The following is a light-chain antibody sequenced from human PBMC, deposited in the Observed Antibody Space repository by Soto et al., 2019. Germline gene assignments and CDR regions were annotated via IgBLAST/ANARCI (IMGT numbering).Light chain of an antibody. CDR2: EVS. J-gene: IGLJ3*02. Sequence: QPASVSGSPGQSITISCTGTSSDVGGYNYVSWYQQHPGKAPKLMIYEVSNRPSGVSDRFSGSKSGNTASLTISGLQAEDEADYYCSSSRSSATWVFGGGTKLTVL. V-gene: IGLV2-14*01. CDR1: SSDVGGYNY. CDR3: SSSRSSATWV.